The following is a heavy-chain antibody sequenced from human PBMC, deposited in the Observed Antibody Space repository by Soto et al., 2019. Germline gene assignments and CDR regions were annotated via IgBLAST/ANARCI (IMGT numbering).Heavy chain of an antibody. Sequence: QVQLHESGPGLVKPSDSLSLTCAVSGYSISSSNWCGWIRQPPGKGLEWIGYIYYSGSTYYNPSLKSRATMSVDTSKSQVSLKLSSVTAVDTAVYYRARGGRAALRWGGWFDPWGQGPLVTVSS. J-gene: IGHJ5*02. CDR1: GYSISSSNW. D-gene: IGHD6-6*01. CDR2: IYYSGST. V-gene: IGHV4-28*03. CDR3: ARGGRAALRWGGWFDP.